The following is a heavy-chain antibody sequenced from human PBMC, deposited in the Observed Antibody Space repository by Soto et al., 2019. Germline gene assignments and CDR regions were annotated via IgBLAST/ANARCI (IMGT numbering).Heavy chain of an antibody. CDR2: IYWDDDK. CDR3: AHRAYYYGSGSYYTH. D-gene: IGHD3-10*01. Sequence: GPGPTLVNPTQTLTLTCTFSRFSLSTREVGVGWIRQPPGKALEWLALIYWDDDKRYRPSLKSRLTIVKDTSKNLVILVMTNMDPEDTATYFCAHRAYYYGSGSYYTHWGQGILVTVSS. J-gene: IGHJ4*02. CDR1: RFSLSTREVG. V-gene: IGHV2-5*02.